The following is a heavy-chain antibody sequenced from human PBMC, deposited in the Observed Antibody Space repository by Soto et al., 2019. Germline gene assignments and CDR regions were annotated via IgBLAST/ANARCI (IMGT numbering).Heavy chain of an antibody. V-gene: IGHV3-30*18. CDR3: AKADMDPIVGATFDY. J-gene: IGHJ4*02. CDR2: ISYDGSNK. CDR1: GFTFSSYG. D-gene: IGHD1-26*01. Sequence: GGSLRLSCAASGFTFSSYGMHWVRQAPGKGLEWVAVISYDGSNKYYADSVKGRFTISRDNSKNTLYLQMNSLRAEDTAVYYCAKADMDPIVGATFDYWGQGTRVTVSS.